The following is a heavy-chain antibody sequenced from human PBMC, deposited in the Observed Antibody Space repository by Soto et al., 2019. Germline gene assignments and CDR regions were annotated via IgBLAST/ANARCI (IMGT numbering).Heavy chain of an antibody. J-gene: IGHJ6*02. CDR3: TTLGLADYYYGMDV. V-gene: IGHV3-15*07. Sequence: GGSLRLSCAASGFTFSNAWMNWVRQAPGKGLEWVGRIKSKTDGGETEYAAPAKSRFTISSDDSKNTMYMQMNSLKTDDTTVYYCTTLGLADYYYGMDVWGQGTTVTVSS. CDR1: GFTFSNAW. CDR2: IKSKTDGGET.